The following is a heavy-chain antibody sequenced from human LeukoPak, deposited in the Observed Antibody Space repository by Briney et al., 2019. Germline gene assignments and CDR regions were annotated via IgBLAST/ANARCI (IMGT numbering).Heavy chain of an antibody. Sequence: SQTLSLTCTVSGGSISSGGYYWSWIRQHPGKGLEWIGYIYYSGSTYYNPSLKSLVTISVDTSKNQFSLKLSSVTAADTAVYYCATDNSYGSGSYYTWGQGTLVTVSS. CDR2: IYYSGST. CDR3: ATDNSYGSGSYYT. V-gene: IGHV4-31*01. CDR1: GGSISSGGYY. J-gene: IGHJ4*02. D-gene: IGHD3-10*01.